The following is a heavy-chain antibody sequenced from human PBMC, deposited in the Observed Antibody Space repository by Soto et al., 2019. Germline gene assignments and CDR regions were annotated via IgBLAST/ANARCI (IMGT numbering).Heavy chain of an antibody. CDR1: GGSISSDY. D-gene: IGHD3-3*01. Sequence: QVQLQESGPGLVKPSETLSLTCTVSGGSISSDYWSWIRQSPGKGLEWIGYMYYSGSTNSNPSLRSRVTISIDTSRNQFSLKLSSVTAAGTAVYYCARGTFGVVKDWGQGTLVTVSS. CDR3: ARGTFGVVKD. CDR2: MYYSGST. J-gene: IGHJ4*02. V-gene: IGHV4-59*01.